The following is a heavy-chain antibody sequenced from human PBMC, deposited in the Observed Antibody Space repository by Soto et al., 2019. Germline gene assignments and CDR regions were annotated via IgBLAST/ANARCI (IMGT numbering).Heavy chain of an antibody. D-gene: IGHD3-22*01. CDR1: GFTFSSYA. CDR2: ISYDGSNK. V-gene: IGHV3-30-3*01. J-gene: IGHJ4*02. CDR3: ARDAGYYYDSSGYFEGLDY. Sequence: GGSLRLSCAASGFTFSSYAMHWVRQAPGKGLEWVAVISYDGSNKYYADSVKGRFTISRDNSKNTLYLQMNSLRAEDTAVYYCARDAGYYYDSSGYFEGLDYWGQGTLVTVSS.